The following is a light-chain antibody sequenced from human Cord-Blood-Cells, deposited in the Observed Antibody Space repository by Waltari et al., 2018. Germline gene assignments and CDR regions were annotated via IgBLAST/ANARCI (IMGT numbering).Light chain of an antibody. CDR3: QQYNNWPYT. Sequence: EIVMTPSPATPSVSPGERATLSCRASQSVSSNLAWYQQKTGQAPRLLIYGASTRATGIPARFSGSGSGTEFTLTISSLQSEDFAVYYCQQYNNWPYTFGQGTKLEIK. J-gene: IGKJ2*01. V-gene: IGKV3-15*01. CDR2: GAS. CDR1: QSVSSN.